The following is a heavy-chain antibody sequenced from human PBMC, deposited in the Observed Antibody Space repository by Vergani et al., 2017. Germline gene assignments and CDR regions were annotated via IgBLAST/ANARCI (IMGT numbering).Heavy chain of an antibody. D-gene: IGHD3-3*01. CDR2: IWFDGSDK. CDR1: GFSFSRYG. CDR3: ARDETYYGSWSGSTDYYYYMDV. J-gene: IGHJ6*03. Sequence: QEQLVESGGGVVQPGRSLRLSCAASGFSFSRYGMHRVRQAPGKGLEWVAAIWFDGSDKYSADSVRGRFTISRDNSKNTLYLQMNSLRAEDTAVYYCARDETYYGSWSGSTDYYYYMDVWGKGTTVTVSS. V-gene: IGHV3-33*01.